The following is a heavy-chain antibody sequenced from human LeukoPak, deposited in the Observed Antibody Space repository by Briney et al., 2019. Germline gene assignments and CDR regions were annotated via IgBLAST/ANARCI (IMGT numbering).Heavy chain of an antibody. CDR3: ATAARPGGYYYYMDV. D-gene: IGHD6-6*01. V-gene: IGHV1-69*05. J-gene: IGHJ6*03. Sequence: ASVKVSCKASGGTFSSYAISWVRQAPGQGLEWMGGIIPIFGTANYAQKLQGRVTMTTDTSTSTAYMELRSLRSDDTAVYYCATAARPGGYYYYMDVWGKGTTVTVSS. CDR1: GGTFSSYA. CDR2: IIPIFGTA.